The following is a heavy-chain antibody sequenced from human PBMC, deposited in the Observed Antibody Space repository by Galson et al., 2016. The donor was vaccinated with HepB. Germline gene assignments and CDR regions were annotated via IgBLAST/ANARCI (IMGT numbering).Heavy chain of an antibody. CDR1: GYTFTNYY. CDR2: IHPTSGSP. J-gene: IGHJ6*02. CDR3: ARPLLPFSGDNGYYYYGLDV. V-gene: IGHV1-46*01. Sequence: SVKVSCKASGYTFTNYYMHWVRQAPGQGLEWMGLIHPTSGSPNYAQTFQDRVAMTRDTSTSTVYMELSSLRSEDTAVYYCARPLLPFSGDNGYYYYGLDVWGQGTTVTVSS. D-gene: IGHD4-17*01.